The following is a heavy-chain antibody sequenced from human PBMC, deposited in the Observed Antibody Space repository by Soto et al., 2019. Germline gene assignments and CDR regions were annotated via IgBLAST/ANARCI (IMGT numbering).Heavy chain of an antibody. CDR1: GFTVSSNY. V-gene: IGHV3-53*01. CDR2: IYSGGST. J-gene: IGHJ3*02. Sequence: GGSLRLSCAASGFTVSSNYMSWVRQAPGKGLEWVSVIYSGGSTYYADFVKGRFTISRDNSKNTLYLQMNSLRAEDTAVYYCARDWAAARSVAFDIWGQGTMVTVS. D-gene: IGHD6-6*01. CDR3: ARDWAAARSVAFDI.